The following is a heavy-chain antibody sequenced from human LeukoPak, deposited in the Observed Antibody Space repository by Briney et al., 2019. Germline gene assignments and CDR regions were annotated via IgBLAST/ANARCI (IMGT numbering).Heavy chain of an antibody. D-gene: IGHD3-22*01. CDR1: GYSFTSYW. V-gene: IGHV5-51*01. Sequence: GESLKISCKGSGYSFTSYWIGWVRQMPGKGLEWMGIIYPGDSDTRYSPSFQGQVTISADKSISTAYLQWSSLKASDTAMYYCARHPRRNYYDSSGYYYYYYGMDVWGQGTTVTVSS. CDR3: ARHPRRNYYDSSGYYYYYYGMDV. CDR2: IYPGDSDT. J-gene: IGHJ6*02.